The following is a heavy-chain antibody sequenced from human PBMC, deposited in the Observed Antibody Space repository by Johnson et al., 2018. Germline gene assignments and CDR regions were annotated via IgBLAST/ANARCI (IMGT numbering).Heavy chain of an antibody. D-gene: IGHD6-19*01. Sequence: QVQLVESGAEVKKPGSSVKVSCQASGDTFRSFPFSWVRQAPGQGLQWMGGIIPIIGTPNYAQKFQDRVAITADEFSNTVYMELSSLRSEDTAVYYCARDRRPVAGTVYYYYYMDVWGKGTTVTVSS. CDR2: IIPIIGTP. V-gene: IGHV1-69*01. CDR3: ARDRRPVAGTVYYYYYMDV. J-gene: IGHJ6*03. CDR1: GDTFRSFP.